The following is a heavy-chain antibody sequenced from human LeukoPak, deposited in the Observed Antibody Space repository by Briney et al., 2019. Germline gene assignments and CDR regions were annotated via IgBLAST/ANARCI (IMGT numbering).Heavy chain of an antibody. CDR1: GGTFSSYA. V-gene: IGHV1-69*06. CDR2: IIPIFGTA. J-gene: IGHJ4*02. D-gene: IGHD1-1*01. Sequence: GASVKVSCKASGGTFSSYAISWVRQAPGQGLEWMGGIIPIFGTANYAQKFQGRVTITADKSTSTAYMKLSRLRSDDTAVYYCARAGIYNWNRFGYWGQGTLVTVSS. CDR3: ARAGIYNWNRFGY.